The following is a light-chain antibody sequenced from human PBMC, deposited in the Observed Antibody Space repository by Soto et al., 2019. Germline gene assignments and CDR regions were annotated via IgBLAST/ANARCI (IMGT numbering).Light chain of an antibody. CDR2: DAS. CDR3: QHRRNWPLT. CDR1: QSVSSY. V-gene: IGKV3-11*01. J-gene: IGKJ4*01. Sequence: EIVLTQSPATLCLSPGERATLSCRASQSVSSYLAWYQQKPGQAPRLLIYDASNRATGIPARFSGSGSGTDFTLTISSLEPEDFAVYYCQHRRNWPLTFGGGTKVEVQ.